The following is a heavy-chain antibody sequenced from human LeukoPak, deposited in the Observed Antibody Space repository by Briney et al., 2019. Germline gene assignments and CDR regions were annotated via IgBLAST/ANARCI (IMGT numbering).Heavy chain of an antibody. D-gene: IGHD2-21*02. V-gene: IGHV3-21*01. CDR1: GFTFSSYS. Sequence: PGGSLRLSCAASGFTFSSYSMNWVRQAPGKGLEWVSSISSSSSYIYYADSVKGRFTISRDNAKNSLYLQMNSLRAEDTAVYYCARDQAYCGGDCYPDAFDIWGQGTMVTVSS. J-gene: IGHJ3*02. CDR3: ARDQAYCGGDCYPDAFDI. CDR2: ISSSSSYI.